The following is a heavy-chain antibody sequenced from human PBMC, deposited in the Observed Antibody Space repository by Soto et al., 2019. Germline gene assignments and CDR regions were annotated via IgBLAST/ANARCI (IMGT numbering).Heavy chain of an antibody. V-gene: IGHV1-18*01. CDR2: ISAYNGNT. CDR3: ARDLGNNWFDP. J-gene: IGHJ5*02. D-gene: IGHD2-15*01. CDR1: GYTFTSYG. Sequence: QGQLVQSGAEVKKPGASVKVSCKASGYTFTSYGISWVRQAPGQGLERMGWISAYNGNTNYAQKLQGRVIMTTDTSTSTVNMELRSLRSDDTAVYYCARDLGNNWFDPWGQGTLVTVSS.